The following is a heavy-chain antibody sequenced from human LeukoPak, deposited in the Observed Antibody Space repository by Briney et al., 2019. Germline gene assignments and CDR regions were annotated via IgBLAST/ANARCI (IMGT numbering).Heavy chain of an antibody. D-gene: IGHD3-10*01. CDR2: ISYDGSNK. CDR3: ARHRGYYYGSGSYLIDY. Sequence: GGSLRLSCAASGFTFSSYAMHWVRQAPGKGLEWVAVISYDGSNKYYADSVKGRFTISRDNSKNTLYLQMSSLRAEDTAVYYCARHRGYYYGSGSYLIDYWGQGTLVTVSS. V-gene: IGHV3-30*04. J-gene: IGHJ4*02. CDR1: GFTFSSYA.